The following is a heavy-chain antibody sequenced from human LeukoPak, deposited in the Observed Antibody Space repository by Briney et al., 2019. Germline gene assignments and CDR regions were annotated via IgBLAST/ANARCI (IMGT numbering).Heavy chain of an antibody. CDR3: ARVLLRSRYFDL. CDR1: GGSFSGYY. CDR2: INHSGST. J-gene: IGHJ2*01. Sequence: NPSETLSLTCAVYGGSFSGYYWSWIRQPPGKGLEWIGEINHSGSTNYNPSLKSRVTISVDTSKNQFSLKLGSVTAADTAVYYCARVLLRSRYFDLWGRGTLVTVSS. D-gene: IGHD2-15*01. V-gene: IGHV4-34*01.